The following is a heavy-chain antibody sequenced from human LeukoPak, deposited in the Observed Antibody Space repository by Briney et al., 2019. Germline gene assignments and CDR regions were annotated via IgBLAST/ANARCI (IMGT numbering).Heavy chain of an antibody. D-gene: IGHD2-21*02. Sequence: PGGSLRLFCAASGFSFDDFAIHWVRQAPGKGLEWVSGISWNSGSIGYADFVKGRFTISRDNAKNALYLQMNSLRVEDTAVYYCARDESRGNLVTAPDYWGQGTLVTVS. J-gene: IGHJ4*02. V-gene: IGHV3-9*01. CDR1: GFSFDDFA. CDR3: ARDESRGNLVTAPDY. CDR2: ISWNSGSI.